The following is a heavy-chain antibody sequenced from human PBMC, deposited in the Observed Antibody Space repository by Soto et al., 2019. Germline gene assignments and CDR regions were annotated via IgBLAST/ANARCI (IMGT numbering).Heavy chain of an antibody. CDR3: ASTGEQLAIDY. D-gene: IGHD6-13*01. CDR2: ISSSSSYI. J-gene: IGHJ4*02. CDR1: GFTFSSYS. V-gene: IGHV3-21*01. Sequence: GGSLRLSCAASGFTFSSYSMNWVRQAPGKGLEWVSSISSSSSYIYYADSVKGRFTISRDNAKNSLYLQMNSLRAEDTAVYYCASTGEQLAIDYWGQGTLVTAPQ.